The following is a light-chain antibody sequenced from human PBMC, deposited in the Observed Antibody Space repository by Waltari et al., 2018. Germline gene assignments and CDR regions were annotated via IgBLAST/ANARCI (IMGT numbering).Light chain of an antibody. Sequence: SYVLTQPHSLSVAPGQTARISCGGNNIGRKSVHWYQQRPGQAPVLVVYDDRARPSGVPARLSGSNSGNTATLTISRVEAGDEASYYCQVWHDGEPWVFGGGTKLTVL. V-gene: IGLV3-21*02. CDR3: QVWHDGEPWV. CDR2: DDR. CDR1: NIGRKS. J-gene: IGLJ3*02.